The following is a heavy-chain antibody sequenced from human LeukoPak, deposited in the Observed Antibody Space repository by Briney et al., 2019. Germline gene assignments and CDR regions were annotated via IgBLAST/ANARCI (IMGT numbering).Heavy chain of an antibody. CDR1: GFTFSSYE. J-gene: IGHJ4*02. CDR3: VWGSYRYRPY. CDR2: ISSSGSTI. V-gene: IGHV3-48*03. Sequence: GGSLRLSCAASGFTFSSYEMNWVRQAPGKGLEWVSYISSSGSTIYYADSVKGRFTISRDNAKNSLYLRMNSLRAEDTAVYYCVWGSYRYRPYWGQGTLVTVSS. D-gene: IGHD3-16*02.